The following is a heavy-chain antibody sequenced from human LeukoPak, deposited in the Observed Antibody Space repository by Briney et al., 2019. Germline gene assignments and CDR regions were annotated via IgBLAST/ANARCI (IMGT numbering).Heavy chain of an antibody. CDR3: ARQTIAAAGKTLDY. D-gene: IGHD6-13*01. V-gene: IGHV4-59*08. CDR2: IYYSGST. Sequence: SETLSLTCTVSGGSISSYYWSWIRQPPGKGPEWIGYIYYSGSTNYNPSLKSRVTISVDTSKNQFSLKLSSVTAADTAVYYCARQTIAAAGKTLDYWGQGTLVTVSS. CDR1: GGSISSYY. J-gene: IGHJ4*02.